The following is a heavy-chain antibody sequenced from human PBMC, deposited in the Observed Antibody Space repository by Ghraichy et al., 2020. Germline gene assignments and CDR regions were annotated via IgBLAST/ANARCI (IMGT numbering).Heavy chain of an antibody. CDR3: AREKSMEGGAFDI. D-gene: IGHD1-26*01. Sequence: GGSLRLSCAASGFTFSDYYMSWIRQAPGKGLEWVSYISSSSSYTNYADSVKGRFTISRDNAKNSLYLQMNSLRAEDTAVYYCAREKSMEGGAFDIWGQGTMVTVSS. V-gene: IGHV3-11*05. CDR1: GFTFSDYY. CDR2: ISSSSSYT. J-gene: IGHJ3*02.